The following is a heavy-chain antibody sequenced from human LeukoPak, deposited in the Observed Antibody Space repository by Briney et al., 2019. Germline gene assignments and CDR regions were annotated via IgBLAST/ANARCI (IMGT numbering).Heavy chain of an antibody. CDR2: ISYDGSNK. CDR1: GFTFSSYA. D-gene: IGHD3-22*01. Sequence: GRSLRLSCAASGFTFSSYAMHWVRQAPGKGLEWVAVISYDGSNKYYADSVKGRFTISRDNSKNTLYLQMNSLRAEDTAVYYCAKDPFYDSINWFDPWGQGTLVTVSS. V-gene: IGHV3-30-3*01. CDR3: AKDPFYDSINWFDP. J-gene: IGHJ5*02.